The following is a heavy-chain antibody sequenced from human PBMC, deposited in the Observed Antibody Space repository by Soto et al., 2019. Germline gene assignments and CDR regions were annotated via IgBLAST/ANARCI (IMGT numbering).Heavy chain of an antibody. CDR2: IYYSGST. D-gene: IGHD2-2*01. CDR1: GGSISSGDYY. V-gene: IGHV4-30-4*01. Sequence: SETLSLTCTVSGGSISSGDYYWSWIRQPPGKGLEWIGYIYYSGSTYYNPSLKSRVTISVDTSKNQFSLKLSSVTAADTAVYYCARVEGLVVPAAMMHYWGQGTLVTVSS. CDR3: ARVEGLVVPAAMMHY. J-gene: IGHJ4*02.